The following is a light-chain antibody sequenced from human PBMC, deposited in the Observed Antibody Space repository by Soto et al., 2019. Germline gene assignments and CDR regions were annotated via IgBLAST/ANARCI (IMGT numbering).Light chain of an antibody. CDR3: QSYDSSLSAVV. Sequence: QPVLTQPPSVSGAPGQRVTISCSVSSSNIGAGYDVHWYQQLPGTAPKLLIYGNSNRPSGVPDRFSGSKSGTSASLAITGLQAEDEADYYCQSYDSSLSAVVFGGGTKLTVL. CDR1: SSNIGAGYD. V-gene: IGLV1-40*01. CDR2: GNS. J-gene: IGLJ2*01.